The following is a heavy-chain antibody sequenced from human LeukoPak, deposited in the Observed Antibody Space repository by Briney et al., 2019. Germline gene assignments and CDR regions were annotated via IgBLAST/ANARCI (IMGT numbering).Heavy chain of an antibody. V-gene: IGHV3-66*01. CDR1: EFSVGSNY. J-gene: IGHJ4*02. CDR2: IYSGGST. Sequence: GGSLRLSCAASEFSVGSNYMTWVRQAPGKGLEWVSLIYSGGSTYYADSVKGRFTISRDNAKNSLYLQMNSLRAEDTAVYYCASPYSSRWYELCYWGQGTLVTVSS. D-gene: IGHD6-13*01. CDR3: ASPYSSRWYELCY.